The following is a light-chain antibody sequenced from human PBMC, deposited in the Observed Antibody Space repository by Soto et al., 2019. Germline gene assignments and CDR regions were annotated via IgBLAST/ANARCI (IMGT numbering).Light chain of an antibody. CDR3: QSSDSSLNV. CDR1: SSDVGGYDY. CDR2: EVT. J-gene: IGLJ1*01. Sequence: QSVLTQPPSASWSPGESVTISCTGTSSDVGGYDYVSWYQQHPGKAPKLMIYEVTIRPSGVSDRFSGSKSGNTASLTVSGLQDENEADYYCQSSDSSLNVFGTGTKVTVL. V-gene: IGLV2-8*01.